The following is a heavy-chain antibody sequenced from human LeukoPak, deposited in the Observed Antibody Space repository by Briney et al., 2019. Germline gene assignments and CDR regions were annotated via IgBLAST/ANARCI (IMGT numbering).Heavy chain of an antibody. Sequence: SETLSLTCTVSGGSISTYYWSWIRKPPGKGLEWIGHIYNSGSTNYSPSLKSRVTISVDTSKNQFSLKLSSVTAADTAVYYCASLKGSYGSGLFDQWGQGTLVTVSS. J-gene: IGHJ4*02. V-gene: IGHV4-59*08. CDR3: ASLKGSYGSGLFDQ. D-gene: IGHD5-18*01. CDR2: IYNSGST. CDR1: GGSISTYY.